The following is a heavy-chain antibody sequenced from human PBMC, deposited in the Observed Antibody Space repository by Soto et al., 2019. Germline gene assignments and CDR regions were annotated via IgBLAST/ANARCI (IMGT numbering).Heavy chain of an antibody. CDR2: ISYDGSNK. CDR3: AKALAYYDILTGLDY. CDR1: GFTFSSYG. Sequence: GGSLRLSCAASGFTFSSYGMHWVRQAPGKGLEWVAVISYDGSNKYYADSVKGRFTISVDNSKNTLYLQMNSLRAEDTAVYYCAKALAYYDILTGLDYWGQGTLVTVSS. V-gene: IGHV3-30*18. J-gene: IGHJ4*02. D-gene: IGHD3-9*01.